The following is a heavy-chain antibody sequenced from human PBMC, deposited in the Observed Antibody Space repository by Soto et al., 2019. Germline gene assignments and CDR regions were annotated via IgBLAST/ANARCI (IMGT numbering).Heavy chain of an antibody. J-gene: IGHJ6*02. Sequence: QVELVQSGAEVKKPGSSVKVSCQASEDTFRNYAISWVRQAPGQGLEWMGGIIPIFGTANYAQKFQGRVTITADTSANTVYLELSSLRSEDTAVYYCASTKYDSSAYYHHYYYGMDVWGQGTTVTVSS. CDR3: ASTKYDSSAYYHHYYYGMDV. CDR2: IIPIFGTA. CDR1: EDTFRNYA. D-gene: IGHD3-22*01. V-gene: IGHV1-69*06.